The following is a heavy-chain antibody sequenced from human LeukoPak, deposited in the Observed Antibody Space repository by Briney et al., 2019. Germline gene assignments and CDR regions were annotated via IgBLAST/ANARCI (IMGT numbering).Heavy chain of an antibody. J-gene: IGHJ5*02. Sequence: SETLSLTCSVSGASIRSYFWSWIRQSPGKGLEWIGYISYNGDSDRNPSLKSRVTISLDMFKSQFSLKVRSVTAADSAVYYCARQRASGTWWFDPWGQGTLVTVSS. CDR2: ISYNGDS. V-gene: IGHV4-59*08. CDR1: GASIRSYF. CDR3: ARQRASGTWWFDP. D-gene: IGHD1/OR15-1a*01.